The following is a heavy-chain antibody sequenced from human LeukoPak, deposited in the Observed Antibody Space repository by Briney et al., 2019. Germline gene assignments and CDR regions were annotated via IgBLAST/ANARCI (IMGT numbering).Heavy chain of an antibody. D-gene: IGHD3/OR15-3a*01. J-gene: IGHJ1*01. CDR3: ARGGRGMIFAYFQH. CDR2: IRNKANSYGT. CDR1: VFTFSDHY. Sequence: GGSLRLSCAASVFTFSDHYMDCVRQAPGKGLEWVGRIRNKANSYGTAYAASVKGRFTISRDDLESSLYLQMNSLQTEDTAVYYCARGGRGMIFAYFQHWGQGALVTVSS. V-gene: IGHV3-72*01.